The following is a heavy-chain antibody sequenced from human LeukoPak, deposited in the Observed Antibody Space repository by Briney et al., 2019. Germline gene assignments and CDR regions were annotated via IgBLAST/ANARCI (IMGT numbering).Heavy chain of an antibody. J-gene: IGHJ3*02. V-gene: IGHV3-7*01. CDR1: GFTFSSYW. CDR2: IKRDGSEK. D-gene: IGHD3-22*01. CDR3: ARHYSYAGAGYYDDAFDI. Sequence: GGSLRLSCAASGFTFSSYWMTWVRQAPGKGLEWVAKIKRDGSEKYYVDSVKGRFTISRDNAKNSLYLQMNSLRAEDTAVYYCARHYSYAGAGYYDDAFDIWGQGTMVTVSS.